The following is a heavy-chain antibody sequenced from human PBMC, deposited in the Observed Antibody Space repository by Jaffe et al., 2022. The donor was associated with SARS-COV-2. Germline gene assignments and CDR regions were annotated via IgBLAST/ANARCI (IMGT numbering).Heavy chain of an antibody. J-gene: IGHJ4*02. D-gene: IGHD6-19*01. V-gene: IGHV1-69*02. CDR3: ASDSSGWPPDPPYDY. Sequence: QVQLVQSGAEVKKPGSSVKVSCKASGGTFSSYTISWVRQAPGQGLEWMGRIIPILGIANYAQKFQGRVTITADKSTSTAYMELSSLRSEDTAVYYCASDSSGWPPDPPYDYWGQGTLVTVSS. CDR2: IIPILGIA. CDR1: GGTFSSYT.